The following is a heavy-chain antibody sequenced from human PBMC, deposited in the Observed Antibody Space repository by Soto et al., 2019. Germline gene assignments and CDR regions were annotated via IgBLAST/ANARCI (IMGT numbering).Heavy chain of an antibody. J-gene: IGHJ6*02. Sequence: SETLSLTCAVYGGSFSGYYWSWIRQPPGKGLEWIGEINHSGSTNYNPSLKSRVTISVDTSKNQFSLKLSSVTAADTAVYYCARGSEWLRLPYYYYGMDVWGQGTTVTVSS. CDR3: ARGSEWLRLPYYYYGMDV. CDR2: INHSGST. V-gene: IGHV4-34*01. CDR1: GGSFSGYY. D-gene: IGHD5-12*01.